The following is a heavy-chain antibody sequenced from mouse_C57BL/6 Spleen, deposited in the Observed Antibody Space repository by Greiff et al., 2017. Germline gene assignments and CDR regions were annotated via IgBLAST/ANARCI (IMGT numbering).Heavy chain of an antibody. J-gene: IGHJ1*03. CDR3: ARSKFITTPYWYFDV. D-gene: IGHD1-1*01. Sequence: QVQLKQPGAELVKPGASVKLSCKASGYTFTSYWMHWVKQRPGRGLEWIGRIDPNSGGTKYNEKFKSKATLTVDKPSSTAYMQLSSLTSEDSAVYYCARSKFITTPYWYFDVWGTGTTVTVSS. CDR1: GYTFTSYW. CDR2: IDPNSGGT. V-gene: IGHV1-72*01.